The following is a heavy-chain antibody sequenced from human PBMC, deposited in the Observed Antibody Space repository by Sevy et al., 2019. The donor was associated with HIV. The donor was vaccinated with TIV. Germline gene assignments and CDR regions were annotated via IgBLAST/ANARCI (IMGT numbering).Heavy chain of an antibody. J-gene: IGHJ4*02. CDR2: ISCDGSNK. D-gene: IGHD3-3*01. CDR3: AKEFYDFWSGYYYFDY. Sequence: GGSLRLSCAASGFTFSSYGMHWVRQAPGKGLEWVAAISCDGSNKYYADSVKGRFTISRDNSKNTLYLQMNSLRAEDTAVYYCAKEFYDFWSGYYYFDYWGQGTLVTVSS. CDR1: GFTFSSYG. V-gene: IGHV3-30*18.